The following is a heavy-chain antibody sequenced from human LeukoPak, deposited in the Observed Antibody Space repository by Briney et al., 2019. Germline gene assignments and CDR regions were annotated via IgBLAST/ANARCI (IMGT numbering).Heavy chain of an antibody. D-gene: IGHD3-10*01. CDR2: ISGSGGST. CDR1: GFTFSSYA. Sequence: GGSLRLSCAASGFTFSSYAMHWVRQAPGKGLEWVSSISGSGGSTYYADSVKGRFTISRDNSKNTLYLQMNSLRAEDTAVYYCAKGVSGSYYKGFDYWGQGTLVTVSS. V-gene: IGHV3-23*01. CDR3: AKGVSGSYYKGFDY. J-gene: IGHJ4*02.